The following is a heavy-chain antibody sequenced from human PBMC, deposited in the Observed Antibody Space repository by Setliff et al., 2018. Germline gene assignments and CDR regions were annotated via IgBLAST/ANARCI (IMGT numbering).Heavy chain of an antibody. CDR3: ARKRAPDSSGYYYYFDY. J-gene: IGHJ4*02. V-gene: IGHV1-46*02. CDR2: INPSGGST. CDR1: GYILNSYG. Sequence: ASVKVSCKASGYILNSYGISWVRQAPGQGLEWMGIINPSGGSTSYAQKFQGRVTMTRDTSTSTVYMELSSLRSEDTAVYYCARKRAPDSSGYYYYFDYWGQGTLVTVSS. D-gene: IGHD3-22*01.